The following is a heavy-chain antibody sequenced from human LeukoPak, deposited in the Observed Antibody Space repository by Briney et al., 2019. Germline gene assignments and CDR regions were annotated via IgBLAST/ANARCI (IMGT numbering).Heavy chain of an antibody. Sequence: GASVKVSCKVSGYTLTELSMHWVRQAPGKGLEWTGGFDPEDGETIYAQKFQGRVTMTEDTSTDTAYMELSSLRSEDTAVYYCATDRGAVAGTPPSFDYWGQGTLVTVSS. CDR2: FDPEDGET. CDR3: ATDRGAVAGTPPSFDY. CDR1: GYTLTELS. D-gene: IGHD6-19*01. J-gene: IGHJ4*02. V-gene: IGHV1-24*01.